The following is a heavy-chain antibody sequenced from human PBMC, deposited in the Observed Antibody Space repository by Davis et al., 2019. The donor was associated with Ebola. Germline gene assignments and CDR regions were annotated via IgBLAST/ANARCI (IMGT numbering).Heavy chain of an antibody. J-gene: IGHJ4*02. Sequence: GESLKISCAASGFTFSDYYMSWIRQAPGKGLEWVSYISSSSSYTNYADPAKGRFTISRDNAKNSLYLQMNSLRAEDTAVYYCASLPYSSGWSLDYWGQGTLVTVSS. CDR1: GFTFSDYY. D-gene: IGHD6-19*01. CDR3: ASLPYSSGWSLDY. V-gene: IGHV3-11*06. CDR2: ISSSSSYT.